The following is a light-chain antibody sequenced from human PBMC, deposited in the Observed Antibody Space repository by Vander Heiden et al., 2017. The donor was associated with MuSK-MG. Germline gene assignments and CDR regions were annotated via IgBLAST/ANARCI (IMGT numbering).Light chain of an antibody. Sequence: SYEVTQPPSVSVSPGQTASLTCSGDKLGDKNVCWYRQKPGQYPVLVIFQDNMRPAGIPERFSGSNSGNTATLTISGTQARDEADYYWQAWDGSTVVFGGGTKLTVL. CDR1: KLGDKN. CDR3: QAWDGSTVV. J-gene: IGLJ3*02. V-gene: IGLV3-1*01. CDR2: QDN.